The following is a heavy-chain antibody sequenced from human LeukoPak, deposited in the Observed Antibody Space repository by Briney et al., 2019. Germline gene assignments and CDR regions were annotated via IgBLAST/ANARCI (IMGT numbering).Heavy chain of an antibody. V-gene: IGHV3-23*01. J-gene: IGHJ4*02. CDR1: GFTFRSYV. D-gene: IGHD3-22*01. CDR2: ITDSGDKT. CDR3: AKARGYYYDSSGYPDY. Sequence: GGSLRLSCAASGFTFRSYVLTWVRQAPGKGLEWVSSITDSGDKTFYADSVKGRFTISRDNSKNTLYLQLNRLRAEDTAVYYCAKARGYYYDSSGYPDYWGQGTLVTVSS.